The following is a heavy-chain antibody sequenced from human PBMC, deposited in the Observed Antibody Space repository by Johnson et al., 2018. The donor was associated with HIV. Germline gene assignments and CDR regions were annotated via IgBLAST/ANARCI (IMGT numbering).Heavy chain of an antibody. Sequence: VQLVESGGGLVQPGGSLGLSCAASGFTFSSYAMSWVRQAPGKGLVWVSRINSDGSSTSYADSVKGRFTISRDNAKNTLYLQMNSLRAEDTAVYYCAKDQWSSSWTNDAFDIWGQGTMVTVSS. V-gene: IGHV3-74*01. CDR2: INSDGSST. CDR1: GFTFSSYA. J-gene: IGHJ3*02. D-gene: IGHD6-13*01. CDR3: AKDQWSSSWTNDAFDI.